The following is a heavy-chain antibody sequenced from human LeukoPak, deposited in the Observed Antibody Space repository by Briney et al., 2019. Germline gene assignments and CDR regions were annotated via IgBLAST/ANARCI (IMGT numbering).Heavy chain of an antibody. Sequence: PEGSLRLSFVASGFSFTNAWMSWVRQAPGKGLEWVGRILSETAGGTTHYGAPVKGRFTISRDDSKNTLYLQMNSLKIEDTAVYYCVTYKSGYFDNWDQGTLVTVSS. CDR1: GFSFTNAW. CDR3: VTYKSGYFDN. V-gene: IGHV3-15*01. CDR2: ILSETAGGTT. D-gene: IGHD3-3*01. J-gene: IGHJ4*02.